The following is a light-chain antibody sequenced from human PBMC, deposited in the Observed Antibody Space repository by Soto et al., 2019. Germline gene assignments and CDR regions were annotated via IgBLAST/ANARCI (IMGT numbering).Light chain of an antibody. Sequence: EIVMTQSPATLSVSPGERATLSCRASQSVSSNFAWYQQRPAQAPRLLIYDVSTRATGVPTRFSGSGSGTEFTLTISSPQSEDFAVYFCQQYNNWPPITFGQGTRLEIK. CDR1: QSVSSN. J-gene: IGKJ5*01. CDR2: DVS. V-gene: IGKV3D-15*01. CDR3: QQYNNWPPIT.